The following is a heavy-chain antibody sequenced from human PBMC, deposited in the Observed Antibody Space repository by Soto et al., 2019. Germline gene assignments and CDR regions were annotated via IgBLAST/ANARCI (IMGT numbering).Heavy chain of an antibody. V-gene: IGHV3-23*01. Sequence: EVQLLESGGGLVQPGGSLRLSCAASGFTFSSYAMSWVRQAPGKGLEWVSAISGSGGSTYYADSVKGRFTISRDNSKNTLYLQMNSLRAEDTAVYYCAKQYIRLEWPYNWFDPWGQGTLVTVSS. D-gene: IGHD3-3*01. CDR3: AKQYIRLEWPYNWFDP. CDR1: GFTFSSYA. CDR2: ISGSGGST. J-gene: IGHJ5*02.